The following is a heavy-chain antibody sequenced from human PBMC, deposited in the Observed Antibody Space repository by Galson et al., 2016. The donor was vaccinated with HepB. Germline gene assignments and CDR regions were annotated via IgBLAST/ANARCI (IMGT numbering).Heavy chain of an antibody. Sequence: LRLSCAASGFNFGNYWMSWVRQAPGMGLEWVANIKEDGSEKYYVDSVKGRFTISRDNAHNSLYLQMNSLRAEDTAVSYCAREAVAGDVGAFDIWGQGTMLTVSS. V-gene: IGHV3-7*01. CDR2: IKEDGSEK. J-gene: IGHJ3*02. D-gene: IGHD6-19*01. CDR1: GFNFGNYW. CDR3: AREAVAGDVGAFDI.